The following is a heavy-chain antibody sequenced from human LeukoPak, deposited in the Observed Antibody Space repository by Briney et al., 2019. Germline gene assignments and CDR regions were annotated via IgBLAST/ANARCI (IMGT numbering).Heavy chain of an antibody. CDR1: VYSSTEHY. CDR3: ATKQYPGSLLAF. V-gene: IGHV1-2*02. Sequence: ASVKVSCKASVYSSTEHYIYWVRQAPGQGLEWMGWIKPNSGDTNYVQKFEGRVNMTRDTSISTAYMKLISLRSDDTAVYYCATKQYPGSLLAFWGQGTLVTVSS. J-gene: IGHJ4*02. CDR2: IKPNSGDT. D-gene: IGHD3-10*01.